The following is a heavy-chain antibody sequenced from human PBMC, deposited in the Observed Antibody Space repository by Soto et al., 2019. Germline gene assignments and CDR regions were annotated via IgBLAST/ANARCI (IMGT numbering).Heavy chain of an antibody. V-gene: IGHV3-33*01. J-gene: IGHJ5*02. CDR1: GFTFSSYG. CDR3: ARDLVAATNWFDP. D-gene: IGHD2-15*01. CDR2: IWYDGSNK. Sequence: GGSLRLSCAASGFTFSSYGMHWVRQAPGKGLEWVAVIWYDGSNKYYADSVKGRFTISRDNSKNTLYLQMNSLRAEDTAVYYCARDLVAATNWFDPWGQGTLVTVSS.